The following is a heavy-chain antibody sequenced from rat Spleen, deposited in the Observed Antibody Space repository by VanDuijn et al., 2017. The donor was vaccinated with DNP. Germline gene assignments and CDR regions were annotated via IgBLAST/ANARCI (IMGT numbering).Heavy chain of an antibody. CDR2: INTDGGNT. CDR3: AKDVRMDA. V-gene: IGHV5-58*01. J-gene: IGHJ4*01. D-gene: IGHD1-11*01. Sequence: YWIRQAPGKGLEWVASINTDGGNTYYPASVKGRFTISRDNAENTVYLQMNNLRSEDTATYYCAKDVRMDAWGQGTSVTVSS.